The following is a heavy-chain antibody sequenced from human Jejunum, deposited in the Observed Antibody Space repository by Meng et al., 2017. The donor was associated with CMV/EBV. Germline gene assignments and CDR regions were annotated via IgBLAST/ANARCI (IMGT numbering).Heavy chain of an antibody. Sequence: SLTCPVSGVSISCYYWSWIRQPPGKGLEWVGYIYYTGGTNYNPSLESRASIALDRSKNQISLKLTSVTAADTAVYYCARVRGGFDPWGQGTLVTVSS. CDR3: ARVRGGFDP. CDR2: IYYTGGT. J-gene: IGHJ5*02. V-gene: IGHV4-59*01. CDR1: GVSISCYY.